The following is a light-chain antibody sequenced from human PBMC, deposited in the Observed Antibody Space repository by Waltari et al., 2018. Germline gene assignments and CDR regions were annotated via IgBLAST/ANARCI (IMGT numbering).Light chain of an antibody. CDR3: QKYGSSPPRYT. V-gene: IGKV3-20*01. J-gene: IGKJ2*01. Sequence: ELVLTQSPGTLSLSPGERATLSCRASQSVSSSYLAWYQQKPGQAPRLLIYAASSRATGIPDRFSGSGSGTDFTLTISRLEPEDFAVYYCQKYGSSPPRYTVGQGTKLEIK. CDR2: AAS. CDR1: QSVSSSY.